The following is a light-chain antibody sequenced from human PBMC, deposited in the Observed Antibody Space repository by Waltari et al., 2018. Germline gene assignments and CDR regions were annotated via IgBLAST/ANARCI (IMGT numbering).Light chain of an antibody. V-gene: IGKV3-15*01. Sequence: EIVMTQPPATLSVSPGERAPLSCRASQSVSGNLAWYQQKPGQAPRLLIYGASTRAAGIPARFSGSGSGTELTLPISSLQSEDFAVYYCQQYNNWPPPFGGGTKVEIK. CDR3: QQYNNWPPP. CDR1: QSVSGN. CDR2: GAS. J-gene: IGKJ4*01.